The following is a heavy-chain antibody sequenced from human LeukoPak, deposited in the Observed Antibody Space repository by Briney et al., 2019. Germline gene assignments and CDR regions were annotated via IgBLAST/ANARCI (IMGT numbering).Heavy chain of an antibody. CDR3: ARGSGGIAAAGPVHH. J-gene: IGHJ5*02. V-gene: IGHV4-39*01. CDR1: GGSISSSSYY. Sequence: SETLSLTCTVSGGSISSSSYYWGWIRQPPGKGLEWVGSIYYSGSTYYNPSLKSRVTISVDTSKNQFSLKLSSVTAADTAVYYRARGSGGIAAAGPVHHWGQRTRVTVSS. D-gene: IGHD6-13*01. CDR2: IYYSGST.